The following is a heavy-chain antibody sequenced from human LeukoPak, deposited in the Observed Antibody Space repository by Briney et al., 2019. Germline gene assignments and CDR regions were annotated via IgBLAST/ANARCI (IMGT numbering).Heavy chain of an antibody. CDR1: GFTFSTFA. CDR3: ATYRQVLLPFES. Sequence: PGGSLRPSCAASGFTFSTFAMIWVRQPPGKGLEWASSIFPSGGEIHYADSVRGRFTISRDNSKSTLSLQMNSLRAEDTAIYYCATYRQVLLPFESWGQGTLVTVSS. CDR2: IFPSGGEI. D-gene: IGHD2-8*02. J-gene: IGHJ4*02. V-gene: IGHV3-23*01.